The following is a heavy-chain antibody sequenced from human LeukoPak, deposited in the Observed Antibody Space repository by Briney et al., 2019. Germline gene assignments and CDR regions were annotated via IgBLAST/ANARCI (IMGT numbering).Heavy chain of an antibody. D-gene: IGHD2-2*01. J-gene: IGHJ4*02. V-gene: IGHV4-59*01. CDR2: IYHSGST. Sequence: SETLSLTCTVSGGSISSYYWSWIRQPPGKGLEWIGYIYHSGSTNYNPSLKSRVTISVDTSKNQFSLKLSSVTAADTAVYYCARGVVPAAPTLFAYWGQGTLVTVSS. CDR1: GGSISSYY. CDR3: ARGVVPAAPTLFAY.